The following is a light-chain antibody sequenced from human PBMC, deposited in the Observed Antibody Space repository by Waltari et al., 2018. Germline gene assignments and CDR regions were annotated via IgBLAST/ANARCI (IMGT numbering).Light chain of an antibody. Sequence: QPVLTQPPSVSGAPGQRVSTPCPGSGSNPGAGYDVPWYHQHPGKAPKLLIYGTSTRPPGVPDRFFGSQSGTSASLAITALQAEDEAEYYCQSYDTSLSVVFGGGTKLTVL. V-gene: IGLV1-40*01. CDR2: GTS. J-gene: IGLJ2*01. CDR1: GSNPGAGYD. CDR3: QSYDTSLSVV.